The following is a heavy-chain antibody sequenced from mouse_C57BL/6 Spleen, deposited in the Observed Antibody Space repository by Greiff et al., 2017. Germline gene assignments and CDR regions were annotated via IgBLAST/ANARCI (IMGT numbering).Heavy chain of an antibody. V-gene: IGHV1-9*01. CDR1: GYTFTGYW. D-gene: IGHD2-3*01. CDR3: ARVDDGYYVGYFDV. CDR2: ILPGSGCT. Sequence: VQLVESGAELMKPGASVKLSCKATGYTFTGYWIEWVKQTPGHGLEWIGEILPGSGCTNYNEKFKSKATLTVDTSSSTVYMQLSSLTSEDSAVXYYARVDDGYYVGYFDVWGTGTTVTVSA. J-gene: IGHJ1*03.